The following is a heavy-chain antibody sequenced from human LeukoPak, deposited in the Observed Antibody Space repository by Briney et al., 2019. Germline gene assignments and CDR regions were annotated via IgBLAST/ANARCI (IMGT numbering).Heavy chain of an antibody. J-gene: IGHJ4*02. Sequence: SETLSLTCTVSGGSISSYYCSWIRQPAGKGLEWIGRIYTSGSTNYNPSLKSRVTMSVDTSKNQFSLKLSSMTAADTAVYYCARSGWLQPPDCWGQGTLVTVSS. D-gene: IGHD5-24*01. V-gene: IGHV4-4*07. CDR3: ARSGWLQPPDC. CDR1: GGSISSYY. CDR2: IYTSGST.